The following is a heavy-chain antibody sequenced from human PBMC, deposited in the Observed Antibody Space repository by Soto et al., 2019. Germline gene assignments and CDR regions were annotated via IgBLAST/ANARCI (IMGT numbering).Heavy chain of an antibody. CDR1: GGTSSSYT. Sequence: ASAKVSCKASGGTSSSYTISWVRQAPGQGLEWMGRIIPILGIANYAQKFQGRVTITADKSTSTAYMELSSLRSEDTAVYYCAPIPLGYYDILTGYRFFDYWGQGTLVTVSS. CDR3: APIPLGYYDILTGYRFFDY. D-gene: IGHD3-9*01. CDR2: IIPILGIA. J-gene: IGHJ4*02. V-gene: IGHV1-69*02.